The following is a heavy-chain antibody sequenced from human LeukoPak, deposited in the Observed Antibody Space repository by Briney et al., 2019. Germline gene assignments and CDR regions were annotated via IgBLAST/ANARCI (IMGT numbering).Heavy chain of an antibody. CDR3: ARVRAAAFFDY. J-gene: IGHJ4*02. CDR2: FDPDDRKT. D-gene: IGHD6-13*01. CDR1: GYTFTGYY. V-gene: IGHV1-24*01. Sequence: ASVKVSCKASGYTFTGYYMHWVRQAPGQGLEWMGGFDPDDRKTIYAQKFQGRFTMTEDTSTDTAYMELSSLRSDDTAVYYCARVRAAAFFDYWGQGTLVTVSS.